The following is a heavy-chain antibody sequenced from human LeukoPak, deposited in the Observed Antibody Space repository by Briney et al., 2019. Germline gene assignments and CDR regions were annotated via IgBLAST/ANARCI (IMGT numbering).Heavy chain of an antibody. J-gene: IGHJ4*02. CDR3: AKRLSSSWLLLGCDY. Sequence: GGSLRLSCAASGFTFSSYAMSWVRQAPGKGLEWVSAISGSGGSTYYADSVKGRFTISRDNSKNTLYLQMNSLRAEDTAVYYCAKRLSSSWLLLGCDYWGQGTLVTVSS. D-gene: IGHD6-13*01. V-gene: IGHV3-23*01. CDR2: ISGSGGST. CDR1: GFTFSSYA.